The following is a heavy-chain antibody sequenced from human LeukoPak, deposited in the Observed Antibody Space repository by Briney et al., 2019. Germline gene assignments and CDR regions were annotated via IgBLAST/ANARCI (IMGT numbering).Heavy chain of an antibody. Sequence: GGSLRLSCEASGFTFSDYYMSWIRQAPGKGLEWLSYISTGGGAIYYADSVKGRFTISRDNAKNSLYLQMNSLRAEDTAVYYCAGDLHGGPGFDPWGQGTLVTVSS. J-gene: IGHJ5*02. CDR1: GFTFSDYY. CDR3: AGDLHGGPGFDP. D-gene: IGHD4-23*01. V-gene: IGHV3-11*04. CDR2: ISTGGGAI.